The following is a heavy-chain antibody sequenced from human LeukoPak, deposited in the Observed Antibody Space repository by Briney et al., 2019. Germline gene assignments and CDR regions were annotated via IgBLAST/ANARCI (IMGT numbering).Heavy chain of an antibody. Sequence: KISCKASGGTFSSYAISWVRQAPGQGLEWMGGIIPIFGTANCAQKFQGRVTITTDESTSTAYMELSSLRSEDTAVYYCARGGNCTNGVCPPAEFDYWGQGTLVTVSS. V-gene: IGHV1-69*05. CDR2: IIPIFGTA. J-gene: IGHJ4*02. CDR3: ARGGNCTNGVCPPAEFDY. D-gene: IGHD2-8*01. CDR1: GGTFSSYA.